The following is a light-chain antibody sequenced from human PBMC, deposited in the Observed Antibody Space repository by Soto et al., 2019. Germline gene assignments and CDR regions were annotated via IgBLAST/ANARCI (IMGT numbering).Light chain of an antibody. CDR1: QSARIS. CDR3: QQYNNWPPT. J-gene: IGKJ5*01. Sequence: ETVMTQSPATLSVSPGERATLSCRASQSARISLGWYQQKPGQAPRLLIYDVSTRATGVPARFSGSGSGTEFTLTLSSPQSEDFEVYYCQQYNNWPPTFGQGTRLEIK. CDR2: DVS. V-gene: IGKV3-15*01.